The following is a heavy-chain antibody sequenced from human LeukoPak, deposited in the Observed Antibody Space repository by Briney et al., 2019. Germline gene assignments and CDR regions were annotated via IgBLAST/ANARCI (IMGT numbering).Heavy chain of an antibody. CDR1: ADSVSSNSAA. Sequence: SQTLSLTCAISADSVSSNSAAWSWIRQSPSRGLEWLARTYYRSKWYNDYAVSVKSRITINPDTSKNQFSLQLNSVTPEDTAVYYCARGGGYDSSWFDHWGQGTLVTVSS. CDR2: TYYRSKWYN. V-gene: IGHV6-1*01. D-gene: IGHD5-12*01. CDR3: ARGGGYDSSWFDH. J-gene: IGHJ5*02.